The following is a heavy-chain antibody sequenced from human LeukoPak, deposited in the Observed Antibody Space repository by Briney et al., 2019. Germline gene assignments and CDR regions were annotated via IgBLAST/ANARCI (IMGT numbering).Heavy chain of an antibody. D-gene: IGHD2-2*01. CDR3: ATSGGFVLPNAITGNWYMDV. CDR1: GFTFSGYS. CDR2: ITSAGGYT. V-gene: IGHV3-21*01. Sequence: GGSLRLSCGASGFTFSGYSMNWVRQAPGKGLAWVASITSAGGYTYYADSVKGRFTISRDNAQNSLFLQMNSLRAEDMAVYFCATSGGFVLPNAITGNWYMDVWGRGTSVTVSS. J-gene: IGHJ6*03.